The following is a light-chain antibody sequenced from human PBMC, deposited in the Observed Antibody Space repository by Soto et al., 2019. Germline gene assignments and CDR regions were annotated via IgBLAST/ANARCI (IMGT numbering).Light chain of an antibody. CDR3: QQYGSSPT. Sequence: EIVLTQSPGTLSLSPGERATLSCRSSQSVSSSYLAWYQHQAGEAPRLIIDDVSSRAIGIPDRFSGSGSGTDFTLTISRLEPEDFAVYYCQQYGSSPTFGQGTKVEIK. CDR2: DVS. V-gene: IGKV3-20*01. J-gene: IGKJ1*01. CDR1: QSVSSSY.